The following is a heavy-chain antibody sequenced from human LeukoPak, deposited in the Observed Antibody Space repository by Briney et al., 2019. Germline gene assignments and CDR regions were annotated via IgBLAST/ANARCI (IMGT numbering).Heavy chain of an antibody. CDR1: GFTFSTYG. J-gene: IGHJ6*02. Sequence: GGSLRLTCAASGFTFSTYGMHWVRQAPGKGLEGVADICTDGSNKYYADSVKGRFTISRDNSNNTLYLQMNSLRAEDTAVYYCARTYIAVPGLYYYYGMDVWGQGTTVTVSS. CDR2: ICTDGSNK. V-gene: IGHV3-33*01. D-gene: IGHD6-19*01. CDR3: ARTYIAVPGLYYYYGMDV.